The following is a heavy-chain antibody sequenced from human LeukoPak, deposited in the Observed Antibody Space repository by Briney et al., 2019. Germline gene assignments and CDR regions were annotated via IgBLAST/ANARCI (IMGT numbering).Heavy chain of an antibody. CDR3: AREGEAVPFDY. CDR2: INHSGST. V-gene: IGHV4-34*01. J-gene: IGHJ4*02. CDR1: GGSFSGYY. Sequence: SETLSLTCAVYGGSFSGYYWSWIRQPPGKGLEWIGEINHSGSTNYNPSLKSRVTISVDTSKNQFSLKLSSVTAADTAVYYCAREGEAVPFDYWGQGTLVTVSS. D-gene: IGHD3-10*01.